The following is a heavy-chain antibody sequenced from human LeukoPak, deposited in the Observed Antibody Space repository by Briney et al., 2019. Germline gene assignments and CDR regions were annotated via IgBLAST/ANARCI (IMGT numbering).Heavy chain of an antibody. V-gene: IGHV3-23*01. J-gene: IGHJ4*02. Sequence: GGSLRLSCAASGFTFSSYAMSWVRQAPGKGLEWVSSISGSAGSTYYADSVKGRFTISRDNSKSTLYLQMSSLRAEDTAVFYCAKRGVDFVVVVAATSFDSWGQGTLVTVSS. CDR1: GFTFSSYA. CDR2: ISGSAGST. CDR3: AKRGVDFVVVVAATSFDS. D-gene: IGHD2-15*01.